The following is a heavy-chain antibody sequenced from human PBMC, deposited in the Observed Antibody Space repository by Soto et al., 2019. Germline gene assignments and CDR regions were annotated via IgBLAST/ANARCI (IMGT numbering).Heavy chain of an antibody. J-gene: IGHJ4*02. CDR3: ARDLGSWFGEQTRRYYFDY. D-gene: IGHD3-10*01. Sequence: PGGSLRLSCAASGFTFRNYNMNWVRQAPGKGLEWVSSISSSSSYIYYADSVKGRFTISRDNAKNSLYLQMNSLRAEDTAVYYCARDLGSWFGEQTRRYYFDYWGQGTLVTVSS. CDR2: ISSSSSYI. CDR1: GFTFRNYN. V-gene: IGHV3-21*01.